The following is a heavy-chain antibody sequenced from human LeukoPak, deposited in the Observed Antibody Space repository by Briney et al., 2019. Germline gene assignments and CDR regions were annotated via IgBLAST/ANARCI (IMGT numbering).Heavy chain of an antibody. D-gene: IGHD1-1*01. J-gene: IGHJ4*02. CDR3: ARESEGGTTIDF. V-gene: IGHV3-66*03. Sequence: PGGSLRLSCAVSGLTVSSNYMSWVPQAPGQGLEWVADTYSCGSTYYADSVKGRSTISRDNANNSLFLQMNSVRDEDTAVYYCARESEGGTTIDFWGQGTLVTVSS. CDR1: GLTVSSNY. CDR2: TYSCGST.